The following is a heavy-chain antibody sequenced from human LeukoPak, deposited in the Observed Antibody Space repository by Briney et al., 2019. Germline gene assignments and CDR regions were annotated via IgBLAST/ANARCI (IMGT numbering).Heavy chain of an antibody. CDR3: AKGRGGVAGTGNDY. D-gene: IGHD6-19*01. CDR1: GFTLSNYA. CDR2: ISNSGGGT. J-gene: IGHJ4*02. Sequence: PGGSVRLSCAAWGFTLSNYAMRGARQAPGKGREGVLTISNSGGGTNYADSVKGRFTISRDNSKNTLYLQMNSLRAEDTALYYCAKGRGGVAGTGNDYWGQGTLVTVSS. V-gene: IGHV3-23*01.